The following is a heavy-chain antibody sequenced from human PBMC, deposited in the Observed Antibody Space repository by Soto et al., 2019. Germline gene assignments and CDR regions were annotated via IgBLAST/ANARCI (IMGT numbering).Heavy chain of an antibody. CDR1: GGSFSGYY. V-gene: IGHV4-34*01. Sequence: QVQLQHWGAGLLKPSETLSLTCAVYGGSFSGYYWSWIRKPPGKGLEWIGEINHSGSTNYNPCLKSRVSISVDASKNQFPLTLSYVTAADTAVYYCASRGGIYYDSTGYEYWGQGTLVTVSS. CDR2: INHSGST. D-gene: IGHD3-22*01. CDR3: ASRGGIYYDSTGYEY. J-gene: IGHJ4*02.